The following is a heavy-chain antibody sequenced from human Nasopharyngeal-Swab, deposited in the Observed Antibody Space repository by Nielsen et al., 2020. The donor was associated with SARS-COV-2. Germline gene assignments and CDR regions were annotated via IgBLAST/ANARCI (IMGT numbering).Heavy chain of an antibody. D-gene: IGHD3-9*01. J-gene: IGHJ4*02. V-gene: IGHV6-1*01. CDR3: ARGFLQTGFDY. CDR2: TYYGSKWYN. Sequence: SQTLSLTCAISVDSVSSNNVGWNWLRQSPSRGLEWLGRTYYGSKWYNHYAPSVKSRVTIKPDTSKNQFSLQMDSVTPEDSAVYYCARGFLQTGFDYWGQGTLVTVSS. CDR1: VDSVSSNNVG.